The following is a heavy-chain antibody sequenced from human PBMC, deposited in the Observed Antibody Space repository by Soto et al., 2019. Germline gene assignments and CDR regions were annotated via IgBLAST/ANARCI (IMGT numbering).Heavy chain of an antibody. CDR2: INYNENS. CDR1: GGSISSSSYY. J-gene: IGHJ4*02. V-gene: IGHV4-39*01. D-gene: IGHD3-10*01. Sequence: QLLESGPGLVKPSETLSLTCTVSGGSISSSSYYWGWIRQPPGKGLEWIGSINYNENSYYNPSLKSRLTISVDTSKNQFSLRLSSVTAADTAVYFCARHGSYVSGRYFDYWGQGTLVTVSS. CDR3: ARHGSYVSGRYFDY.